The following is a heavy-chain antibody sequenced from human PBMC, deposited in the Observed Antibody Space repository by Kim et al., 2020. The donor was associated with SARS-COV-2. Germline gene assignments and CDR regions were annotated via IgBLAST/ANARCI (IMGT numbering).Heavy chain of an antibody. CDR3: ARGALKYYGSGSYYNGMDV. CDR2: TYYRSKWYN. D-gene: IGHD3-10*01. CDR1: GDSVSSNSAA. V-gene: IGHV6-1*01. Sequence: SQTLSLTCAISGDSVSSNSAAWNWIRQSPSRGLEWLGRTYYRSKWYNDYAVSVKSRITINPDTSKNQLSLQLNSVTPEDTAVYYCARGALKYYGSGSYYNGMDVWGQGTTVTVSS. J-gene: IGHJ6*02.